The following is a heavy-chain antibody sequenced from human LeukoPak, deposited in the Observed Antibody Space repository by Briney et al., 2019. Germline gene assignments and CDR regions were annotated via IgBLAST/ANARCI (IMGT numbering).Heavy chain of an antibody. Sequence: PSETLSLTCTVSGYSISSIHCWGWIRQPPGKGLEWIGSICQSGSTYYSPSLKSRVILSLDTSKNQFSLRLSSVTAADTAVYYCARGERLGPDIWGQGTMVTVSS. CDR3: ARGERLGPDI. CDR1: GYSISSIHC. CDR2: ICQSGST. D-gene: IGHD3-16*01. V-gene: IGHV4-38-2*02. J-gene: IGHJ3*02.